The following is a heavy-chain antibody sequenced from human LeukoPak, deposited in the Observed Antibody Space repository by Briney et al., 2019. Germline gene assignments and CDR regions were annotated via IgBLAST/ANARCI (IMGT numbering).Heavy chain of an antibody. CDR2: INHSGST. D-gene: IGHD1-1*01. V-gene: IGHV4-34*01. CDR1: GGSFSGYY. Sequence: SETLSLTCAVYGGSFSGYYWSWIRQPPGKGLEWIGEINHSGSTNYNPSLKSRVTISVDTSKNQFSLKLSSVTAADTAVYYCARGPIWPNWNYYDYWGQGTLVTVSS. J-gene: IGHJ4*02. CDR3: ARGPIWPNWNYYDY.